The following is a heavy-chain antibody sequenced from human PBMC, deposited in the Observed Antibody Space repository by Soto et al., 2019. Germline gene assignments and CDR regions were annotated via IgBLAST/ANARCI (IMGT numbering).Heavy chain of an antibody. D-gene: IGHD2-15*01. J-gene: IGHJ4*02. CDR3: AKEAISYCSGGSCLGKFDY. Sequence: GGSLRLSCAASGFTFSSYAMSWVRQAPGKGLAWVSAISGSGGSTYYADSVKGRFTISRDNSKNTLYLQMNSLRAEDTAVYYCAKEAISYCSGGSCLGKFDYWGQGTRVTVSS. V-gene: IGHV3-23*01. CDR1: GFTFSSYA. CDR2: ISGSGGST.